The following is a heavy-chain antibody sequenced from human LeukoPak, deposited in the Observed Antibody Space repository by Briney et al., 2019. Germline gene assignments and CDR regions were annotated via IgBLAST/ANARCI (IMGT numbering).Heavy chain of an antibody. V-gene: IGHV3-48*01. CDR1: GFTFSSYS. D-gene: IGHD4-17*01. J-gene: IGHJ4*02. CDR2: IYSGGRT. CDR3: AKFYGDPSEDFDY. Sequence: PGGSLRLSCAASGFTFSSYSMNWVRQAPGKGLEWVSVIYSGGRTYYADSVKGRFTISRDNAKNSLYLQMNSLRAEDTAVYYCAKFYGDPSEDFDYWGQGTLVTVSS.